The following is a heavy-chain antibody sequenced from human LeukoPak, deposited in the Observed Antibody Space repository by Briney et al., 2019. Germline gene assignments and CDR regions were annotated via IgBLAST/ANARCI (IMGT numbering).Heavy chain of an antibody. Sequence: PGRSLRLSCAASGFAVSSNYMSWVRQAPGKGLEWVSVIYSGGSTYYADSVKGRFTISRDNSKNTLYLQMNSLRAEDTAVYYCAKDSPGYYDFWSGYPFDYWGQGTLVTVSS. CDR3: AKDSPGYYDFWSGYPFDY. CDR1: GFAVSSNY. D-gene: IGHD3-3*01. J-gene: IGHJ4*02. V-gene: IGHV3-66*01. CDR2: IYSGGST.